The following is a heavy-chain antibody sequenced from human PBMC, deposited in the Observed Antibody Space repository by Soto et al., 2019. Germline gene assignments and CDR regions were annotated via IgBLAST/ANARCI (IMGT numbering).Heavy chain of an antibody. CDR1: GGSISSGGYY. CDR2: IYYSGST. CDR3: ARALPVVAVDY. D-gene: IGHD2-15*01. Sequence: QVQLQESGPGLVKPSQTLSLTCTVSGGSISSGGYYWSWIRQHPGKGLEWIGYIYYSGSTYYNPSLKSRVNISVDPSKNQFSLKLSSVTAADTAVYYCARALPVVAVDYWGQGTLVTVSS. V-gene: IGHV4-31*03. J-gene: IGHJ4*02.